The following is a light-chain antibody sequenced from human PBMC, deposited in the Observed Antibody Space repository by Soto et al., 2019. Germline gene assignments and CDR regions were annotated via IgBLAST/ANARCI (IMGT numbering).Light chain of an antibody. V-gene: IGKV3-11*01. CDR3: QRRNNWPPWT. Sequence: EIVLTQSPATLSLSPGERATLSCRASQSVSSWLAWYQQKPGQAPRLLIYDVSNRATGIPARFSGSGSGTDFTLTISSLEPEDFAVYYCQRRNNWPPWTFGQGTKVEFK. CDR1: QSVSSW. J-gene: IGKJ1*01. CDR2: DVS.